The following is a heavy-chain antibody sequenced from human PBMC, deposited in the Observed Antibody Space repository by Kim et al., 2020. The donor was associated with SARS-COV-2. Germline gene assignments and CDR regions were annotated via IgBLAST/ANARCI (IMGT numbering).Heavy chain of an antibody. V-gene: IGHV5-10-1*01. CDR1: GYSFTSYW. CDR3: WASSPGYCSGGSCTYYYYYGMAV. Sequence: GESLKISCKGSGYSFTSYWISWVRQMPGKGLEWMGRIDPSDSYTNYSPSFQGHVTISADKSISTAYLQWSSLKASDTAMYYCWASSPGYCSGGSCTYYYYYGMAVWGQGTTVTVSS. D-gene: IGHD2-15*01. J-gene: IGHJ6*02. CDR2: IDPSDSYT.